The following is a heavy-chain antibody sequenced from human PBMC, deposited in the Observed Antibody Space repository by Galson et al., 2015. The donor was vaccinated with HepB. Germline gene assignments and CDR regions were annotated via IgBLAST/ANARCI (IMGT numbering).Heavy chain of an antibody. CDR1: GGSISSSSYY. J-gene: IGHJ5*02. V-gene: IGHV4-39*01. Sequence: ETLSLTCTVSGGSISSSSYYWGWIRQPPGKGLEWIGSIYYSGSTYYNPSLKSRVTISVDTSKNQFSLKLSSVTAADTAVYYCARGRYKSWFDPWGQGTLVTVSS. CDR3: ARGRYKSWFDP. CDR2: IYYSGST. D-gene: IGHD1-14*01.